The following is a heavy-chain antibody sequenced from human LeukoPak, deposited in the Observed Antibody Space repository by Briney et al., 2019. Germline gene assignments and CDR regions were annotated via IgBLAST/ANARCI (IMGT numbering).Heavy chain of an antibody. CDR3: ARRYDSSGYYYDWFDP. Sequence: SVKVSCKASGGTFSSYAISWVRQAPGQGLEWMGGIIPIFGTANYAQKFQGRVTITADESTSTAYMELSSLSSEDTAVYYCARRYDSSGYYYDWFDPWGQGTLVTVSS. CDR1: GGTFSSYA. D-gene: IGHD3-22*01. V-gene: IGHV1-69*13. J-gene: IGHJ5*02. CDR2: IIPIFGTA.